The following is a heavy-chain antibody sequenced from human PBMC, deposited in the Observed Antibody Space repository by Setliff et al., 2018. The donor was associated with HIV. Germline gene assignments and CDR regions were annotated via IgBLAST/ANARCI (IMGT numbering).Heavy chain of an antibody. Sequence: PSETLSLTCKVSGDSISSGTYSWSWIRQRPGRGLEYTGSFQYSGNTYYNPSLKSRVTISVDTSRNQFSLKLSSVTAADTAIYYCARGTPDHEVWYFDLWGRGTLVTVSS. CDR2: FQYSGNT. J-gene: IGHJ2*01. V-gene: IGHV4-31*03. CDR3: ARGTPDHEVWYFDL. CDR1: GDSISSGTYS.